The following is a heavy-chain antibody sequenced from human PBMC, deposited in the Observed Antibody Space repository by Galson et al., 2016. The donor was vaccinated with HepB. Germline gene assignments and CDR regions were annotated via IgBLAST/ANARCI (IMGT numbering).Heavy chain of an antibody. Sequence: SETLSLTCTVSGGFVSSGRYYWTWIRQPPGKGLQWIGYMYYSGSTNYNPSLKSRVTISGDTSKNQFSLKLTSVTAADTAVHYCARGYYDSSGFRFDYWGQGMQVTVSS. D-gene: IGHD3-22*01. J-gene: IGHJ4*02. CDR2: MYYSGST. CDR3: ARGYYDSSGFRFDY. CDR1: GGFVSSGRYY. V-gene: IGHV4-61*01.